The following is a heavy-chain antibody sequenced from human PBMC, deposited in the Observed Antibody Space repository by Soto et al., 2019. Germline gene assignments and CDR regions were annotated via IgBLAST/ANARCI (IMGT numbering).Heavy chain of an antibody. V-gene: IGHV1-2*04. J-gene: IGHJ3*02. CDR1: GYTFTDYY. CDR3: ARAYTALHAFDT. D-gene: IGHD3-16*01. Sequence: AASVKVSCKSSGYTFTDYYIHCVRQAPGQGLEWMGWINPNTGGTNHAQKFQDWVTMTRDTSISTAYMELSRLRSDDTAVYYCARAYTALHAFDTWGQGTMVTVSS. CDR2: INPNTGGT.